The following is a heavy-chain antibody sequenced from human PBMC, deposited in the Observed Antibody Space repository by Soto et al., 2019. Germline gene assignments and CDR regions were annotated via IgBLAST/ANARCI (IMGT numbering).Heavy chain of an antibody. J-gene: IGHJ6*02. V-gene: IGHV1-69*01. CDR2: IIPIFGTA. D-gene: IGHD6-13*01. Sequence: QVQLVQSGAEVKKPGSSVKVSCKASGGTFSSYAISWVRQAPGQGLEWMGGIIPIFGTANYAQKFQGRVTITADESTSTAYMELSSLRSDDMAVYYCARGTIAGAGIYYYYGMDVWGQGTTVTVSS. CDR1: GGTFSSYA. CDR3: ARGTIAGAGIYYYYGMDV.